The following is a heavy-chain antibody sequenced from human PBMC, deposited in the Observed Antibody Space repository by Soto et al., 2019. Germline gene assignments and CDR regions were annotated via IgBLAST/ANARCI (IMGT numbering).Heavy chain of an antibody. Sequence: ETLSLSCAVYGGSFSGYYWSWIRQPPGKGLEWIGEINHSGSSNYNPSLKSRVTISVDTSKNQFSLKLSSVTAADTAVNYCARAEFYSSSRNDAFDIWGQGTMVTVS. D-gene: IGHD6-13*01. CDR3: ARAEFYSSSRNDAFDI. J-gene: IGHJ3*02. CDR2: INHSGSS. V-gene: IGHV4-34*01. CDR1: GGSFSGYY.